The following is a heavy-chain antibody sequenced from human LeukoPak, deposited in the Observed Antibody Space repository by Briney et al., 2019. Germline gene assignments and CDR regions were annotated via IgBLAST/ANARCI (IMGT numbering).Heavy chain of an antibody. CDR2: IYTSGST. CDR1: GGSISSGSYY. D-gene: IGHD6-13*01. J-gene: IGHJ6*03. CDR3: ARGRGSSSWSRSLYYYYYMDV. Sequence: SETLSLTCTVSGGSISSGSYYWSWIRQPAGKGLEWIGRIYTSGSTNYNPSLKSRVTISVDTSKNQFSLKLSSVTAADTAVYYCARGRGSSSWSRSLYYYYYMDVWGKGTTVTVSS. V-gene: IGHV4-61*02.